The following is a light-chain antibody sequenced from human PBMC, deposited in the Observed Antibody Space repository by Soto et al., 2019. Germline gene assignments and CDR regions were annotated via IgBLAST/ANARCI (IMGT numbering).Light chain of an antibody. CDR1: QGISNY. V-gene: IGKV1-9*01. CDR2: TAS. Sequence: DIQLTQSPSFLSASVGDRVTITCRASQGISNYLAWYQRKPGKAPKLLIYTASTLQSGVPSRFSGSGSGKEFTLTISRLQAGDFATYYCQQLNSYPLTFGGGTKVEIK. J-gene: IGKJ4*01. CDR3: QQLNSYPLT.